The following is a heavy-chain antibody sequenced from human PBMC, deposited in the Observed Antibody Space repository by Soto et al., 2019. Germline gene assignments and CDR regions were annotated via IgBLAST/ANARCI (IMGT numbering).Heavy chain of an antibody. V-gene: IGHV3-21*01. J-gene: IGHJ3*02. CDR3: ARIRLNRGPGGAFDI. Sequence: EVQLVESGGGLVKPGGSLRLSCAASGFTFSSYSMNWVRQAPGKGLEWVSSISSSSSYIYYADSVKGRFTISRDNAKNSLYLQMNSLRAEDTAVYYCARIRLNRGPGGAFDIWGQGTMVTVSS. D-gene: IGHD3-10*01. CDR1: GFTFSSYS. CDR2: ISSSSSYI.